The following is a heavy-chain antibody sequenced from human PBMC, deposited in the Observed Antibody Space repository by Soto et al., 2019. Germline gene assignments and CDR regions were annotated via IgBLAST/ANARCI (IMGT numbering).Heavy chain of an antibody. V-gene: IGHV5-51*01. D-gene: IGHD3-16*02. CDR1: GYSFTTYW. CDR2: IYPGDSDT. CDR3: ARQGTYYDYVWGSYRNTCFDY. J-gene: IGHJ4*02. Sequence: EVQLVQSGAEVKKPGESLKISCKGSGYSFTTYWIGWVRQMPGKGLGWMGIIYPGDSDTRYSPSFQGQVTISADKSISTAYLQWSSLKASDTAMYYCARQGTYYDYVWGSYRNTCFDYWGQGTLVTVSS.